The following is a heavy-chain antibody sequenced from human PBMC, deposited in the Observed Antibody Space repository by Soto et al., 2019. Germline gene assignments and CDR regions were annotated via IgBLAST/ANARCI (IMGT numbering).Heavy chain of an antibody. J-gene: IGHJ2*01. D-gene: IGHD1-26*01. V-gene: IGHV3-33*01. Sequence: QVKLVESRGGVVQPGRSLRLSCAASGFVFTTYGMHWVRQAPGKGLEWVGVIWHDGSGTYYADALQGRITISRDNSKNTLFLQMDSLTVEDTAVYYCVRDPVALRNRVRVGYFNLWGRGTQVTVSS. CDR1: GFVFTTYG. CDR2: IWHDGSGT. CDR3: VRDPVALRNRVRVGYFNL.